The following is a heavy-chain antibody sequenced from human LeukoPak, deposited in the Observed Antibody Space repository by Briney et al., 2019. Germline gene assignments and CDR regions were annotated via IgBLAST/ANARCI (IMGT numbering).Heavy chain of an antibody. V-gene: IGHV5-51*01. CDR2: IYPGDSDT. CDR3: ARQGAYSGYDYPNNYHFDY. J-gene: IGHJ4*02. Sequence: GESLRISCKGSGYTFTSYWIGWVRQMPGKGLEWMGIIYPGDSDTRYSPSFQGQVTISADKSISTAYLQWSSLKASDTAMYYCARQGAYSGYDYPNNYHFDYWGQGTLVTVSS. CDR1: GYTFTSYW. D-gene: IGHD5-12*01.